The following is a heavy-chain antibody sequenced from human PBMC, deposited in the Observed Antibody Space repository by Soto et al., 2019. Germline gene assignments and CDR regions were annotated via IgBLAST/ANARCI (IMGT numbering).Heavy chain of an antibody. D-gene: IGHD5-18*01. J-gene: IGHJ6*01. Sequence: EGQLAESGGGLVQPGRSLRLSCAASGFTFSDYAMHWVRQVPGKGLEWISGISWNGGSIGYADSIKGRFIISRDNAKNSLSLSMYSRPLEDAAIYARAIQLVVRAYYYSAGARVWGSGTGVSVS. CDR3: AIQLVVRAYYYSAGARV. V-gene: IGHV3-9*01. CDR1: GFTFSDYA. CDR2: ISWNGGSI.